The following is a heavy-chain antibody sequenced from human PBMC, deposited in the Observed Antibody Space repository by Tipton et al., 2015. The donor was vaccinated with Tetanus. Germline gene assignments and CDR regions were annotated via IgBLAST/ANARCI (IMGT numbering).Heavy chain of an antibody. V-gene: IGHV4-4*07. CDR2: IYTSGST. CDR1: GGSISSYY. CDR3: ASLDRDFDY. J-gene: IGHJ4*02. Sequence: LRLSCTVSGGSISSYYWSWIRQPAGKGLEWIGRIYTSGSTNYNPPLKSRVTMSVDTPKNQFSLKLSSVTAADTAVYYCASLDRDFDYWGQGTLVTVSS. D-gene: IGHD3-10*01.